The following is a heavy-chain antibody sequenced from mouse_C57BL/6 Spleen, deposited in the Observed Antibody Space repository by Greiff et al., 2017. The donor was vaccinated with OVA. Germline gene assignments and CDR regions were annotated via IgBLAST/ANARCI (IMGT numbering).Heavy chain of an antibody. CDR1: GFTFSDYY. V-gene: IGHV5-16*02. Sequence: DVKLVESEGGLVRPGSSMKLSCTASGFTFSDYYMAWVRQVPEKGLEWVANINYDGSSTYYLDSLKSRFIISRDNAKNILYLQMSSLKSEDTATYYCARRSGNYVFDYWGQGTTLTVSS. CDR3: ARRSGNYVFDY. J-gene: IGHJ2*01. D-gene: IGHD2-1*01. CDR2: INYDGSST.